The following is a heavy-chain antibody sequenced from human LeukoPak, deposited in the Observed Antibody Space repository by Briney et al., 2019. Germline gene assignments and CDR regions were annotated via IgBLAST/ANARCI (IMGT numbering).Heavy chain of an antibody. J-gene: IGHJ4*02. CDR2: THSSGST. Sequence: SETLSLTCTVSGGPISSYYWSWIRQPAGKGLEWIGRTHSSGSTNYNPSLQSRVTMSVDTSTSQFSLNLTSATAADTAVYYCARGYCGGDCYSGSKYYFDYWGQGTLVTVSS. V-gene: IGHV4-4*07. CDR3: ARGYCGGDCYSGSKYYFDY. D-gene: IGHD2-21*02. CDR1: GGPISSYY.